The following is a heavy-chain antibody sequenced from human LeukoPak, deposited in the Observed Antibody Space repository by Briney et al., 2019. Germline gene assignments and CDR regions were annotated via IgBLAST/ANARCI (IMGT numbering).Heavy chain of an antibody. CDR2: TSYSGST. D-gene: IGHD6-6*01. J-gene: IGHJ4*02. Sequence: PSGTLCLTCTASGCSVSVRNFYWVWIRPPPGKGLEWIGFTSYSGSTNYNPSRKSRVNISVDTSKKQFSLRLSSVTAADTAVYYCARLIAARPRYYFDYGGERTLVTVS. CDR1: GCSVSVRNFY. V-gene: IGHV4-61*01. CDR3: ARLIAARPRYYFDY.